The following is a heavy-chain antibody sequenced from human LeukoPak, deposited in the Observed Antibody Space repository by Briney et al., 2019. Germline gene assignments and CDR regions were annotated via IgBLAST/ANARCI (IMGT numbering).Heavy chain of an antibody. CDR1: GFSFSTYG. CDR2: ICNAGTNT. V-gene: IGHV3-33*01. CDR3: AGDTPPGGDYYFDY. D-gene: IGHD3-16*01. J-gene: IGHJ4*02. Sequence: PGGSLRLSCAASGFSFSTYGMHWVRQAPGKGLEGVALICNAGTNTYYADSVKGRFTISRDNSKNTLYLQMNSLRAEDTAVYYCAGDTPPGGDYYFDYWGQGTLVIVSS.